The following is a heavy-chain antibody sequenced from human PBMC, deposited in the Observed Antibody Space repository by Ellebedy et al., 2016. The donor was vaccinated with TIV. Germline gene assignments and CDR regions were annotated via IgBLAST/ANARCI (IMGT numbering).Heavy chain of an antibody. CDR3: ARARGGCSGDGCYSDFDF. Sequence: AASVKVSCKASGYSFTTFTIHWVRQAPEQRPEWMGWINPDNGDTKHSQKFQARVPITRDTFASTAYMELSSLRSEDTAVYHCARARGGCSGDGCYSDFDFWGQGTLVTVSS. CDR2: INPDNGDT. D-gene: IGHD2-15*01. V-gene: IGHV1-3*01. CDR1: GYSFTTFT. J-gene: IGHJ4*02.